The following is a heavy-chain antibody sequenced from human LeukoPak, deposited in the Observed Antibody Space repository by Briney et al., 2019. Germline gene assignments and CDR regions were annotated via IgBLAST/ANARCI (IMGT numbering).Heavy chain of an antibody. CDR1: GFTFSSYG. Sequence: GGSLRLSCAASGFTFSSYGMHWVRQAPGKGLEWVAVISYDGSNKYYADSVKGRFTISRDNSKNTLYLQMNSLRAEDTAVYYCAKDLWFGESFDYWGQGTLVTVSS. CDR2: ISYDGSNK. D-gene: IGHD3-10*01. J-gene: IGHJ4*02. V-gene: IGHV3-30*18. CDR3: AKDLWFGESFDY.